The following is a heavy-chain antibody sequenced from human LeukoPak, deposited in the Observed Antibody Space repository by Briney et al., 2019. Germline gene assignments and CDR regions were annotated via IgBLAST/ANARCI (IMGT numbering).Heavy chain of an antibody. J-gene: IGHJ4*02. CDR1: GFTFSSYS. Sequence: GGSLRLSCAASGFTFSSYSMKWVRQAPGKGLEWVSSISSSSSYIYYADSVKGRFTISRDNAKNSLYLQMNSLRAEDTAVYYCARDSYYYDSSGYSGYWGQGTLVTVSS. D-gene: IGHD3-22*01. CDR3: ARDSYYYDSSGYSGY. CDR2: ISSSSSYI. V-gene: IGHV3-21*01.